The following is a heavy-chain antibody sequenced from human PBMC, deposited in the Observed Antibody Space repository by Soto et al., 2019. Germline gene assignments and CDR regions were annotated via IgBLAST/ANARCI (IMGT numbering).Heavy chain of an antibody. CDR3: ARERAIAATGIFYY. CDR2: TPYDGKNK. V-gene: IGHV3-30*04. Sequence: QVQLVESGGGVVQPGGSLRLSCAASGFTFSNFVMHWVRQAPGKGLEWVAATPYDGKNKDYADSVKGRFTISRDNSKNTLYLQMNSLRHEDTAVYYCARERAIAATGIFYYWGQGTLVTVSS. D-gene: IGHD6-13*01. J-gene: IGHJ4*02. CDR1: GFTFSNFV.